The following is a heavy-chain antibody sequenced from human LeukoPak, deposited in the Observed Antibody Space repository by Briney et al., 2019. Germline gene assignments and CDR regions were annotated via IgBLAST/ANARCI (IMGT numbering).Heavy chain of an antibody. Sequence: PSETLSLTCAVSGASLSRSSYYWGWIRQPPGKGLEWIGSIYHSGSTYYNPSLKSRVTISVDTSKNQFSLKLSSVTAADTAVYYCASTIFGVAGKVDYWGQGTLVTVSS. CDR2: IYHSGST. CDR1: GASLSRSSYY. CDR3: ASTIFGVAGKVDY. D-gene: IGHD3-3*01. J-gene: IGHJ4*02. V-gene: IGHV4-39*07.